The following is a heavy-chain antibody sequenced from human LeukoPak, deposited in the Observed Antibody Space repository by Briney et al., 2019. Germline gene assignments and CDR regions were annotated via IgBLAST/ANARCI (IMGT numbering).Heavy chain of an antibody. CDR1: GYTFSGYY. CDR3: ARGYPLSTTAAGTYFQH. Sequence: VSVKVSCKASGYTFSGYYMHWVRQAPGQGLEWMGWINPNSGGTNYAQKFQGRVTMTRDTSISTAYMELSRLRSDDTAVYYCARGYPLSTTAAGTYFQHWGQGTLVTVSS. J-gene: IGHJ1*01. V-gene: IGHV1-2*02. CDR2: INPNSGGT. D-gene: IGHD6-13*01.